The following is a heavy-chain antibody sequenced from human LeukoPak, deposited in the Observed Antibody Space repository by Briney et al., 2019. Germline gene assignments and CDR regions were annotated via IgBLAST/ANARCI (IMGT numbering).Heavy chain of an antibody. CDR2: IYTSGST. CDR3: ARVGNYYDSSGYYYYYYYMDV. CDR1: GGSISSYY. V-gene: IGHV4-4*07. Sequence: SETLSLTCTDPGGSISSYYWSWVRQPAGKGLEWIGRIYTSGSTSYNPSLKSRVTISVDKSKNQFSLKLSSVTAADTAVYYCARVGNYYDSSGYYYYYYYMDVWGKGTTVTVSS. D-gene: IGHD3-22*01. J-gene: IGHJ6*03.